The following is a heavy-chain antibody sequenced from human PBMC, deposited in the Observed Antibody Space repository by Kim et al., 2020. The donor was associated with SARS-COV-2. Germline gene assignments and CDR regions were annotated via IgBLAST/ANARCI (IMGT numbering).Heavy chain of an antibody. CDR1: GFTFSSYA. D-gene: IGHD3-22*01. CDR2: ISYDGSNK. Sequence: GSLRLSCAASGFTFSSYAMHWVRQAPGKGLEWVAVISYDGSNKYYADSVKGRLTISRDNSKNTLYMQMNSLRAEDTAVYYCARQAADYYDSSGFDYWGQ. CDR3: ARQAADYYDSSGFDY. V-gene: IGHV3-30*04. J-gene: IGHJ4*02.